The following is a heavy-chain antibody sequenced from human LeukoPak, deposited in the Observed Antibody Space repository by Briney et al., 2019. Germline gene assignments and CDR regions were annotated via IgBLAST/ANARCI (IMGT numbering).Heavy chain of an antibody. V-gene: IGHV4-59*01. D-gene: IGHD6-13*01. CDR1: GGSISSYY. CDR3: ARVSGSSSWYTYYYFDY. Sequence: SETLSLTCTVSGGSISSYYWSWIRQPPGKGLEWIGYIYYSGSTNYNPPLKSRVTISVDTSKNQFSLKLSSVTAADTAVYYCARVSGSSSWYTYYYFDYWGQGTLVTVSS. J-gene: IGHJ4*02. CDR2: IYYSGST.